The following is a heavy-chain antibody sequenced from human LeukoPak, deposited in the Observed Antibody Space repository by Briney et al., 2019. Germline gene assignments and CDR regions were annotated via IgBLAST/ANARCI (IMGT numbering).Heavy chain of an antibody. CDR3: ARGRSSSR. D-gene: IGHD6-13*01. J-gene: IGHJ4*02. V-gene: IGHV4-34*01. CDR1: GGSFSGYY. CDR2: INHSGST. Sequence: PSETLSLTCAVYGGSFSGYYWSWIRQPPGEGLEWIGEINHSGSTNYNPSLKSRVTISVDTSKNQFSLKLSSVTAADTAVYYCARGRSSSRWGQGTLVTVSS.